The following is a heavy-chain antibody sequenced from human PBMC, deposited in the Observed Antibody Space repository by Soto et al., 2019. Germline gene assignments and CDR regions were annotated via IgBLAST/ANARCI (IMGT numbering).Heavy chain of an antibody. CDR1: GFTFSSYG. CDR3: ARRQNFALDY. CDR2: ISYDGSNK. V-gene: IGHV3-30*03. Sequence: GSLRLPCSASGFTFSSYGMHWVRQAPGKGLEWVAIISYDGSNKYYADSVKGRFTISRDFSKNTLYLQMNSLKTEDTAVYYCARRQNFALDYWGQGTLVTVYS. D-gene: IGHD1-7*01. J-gene: IGHJ4*02.